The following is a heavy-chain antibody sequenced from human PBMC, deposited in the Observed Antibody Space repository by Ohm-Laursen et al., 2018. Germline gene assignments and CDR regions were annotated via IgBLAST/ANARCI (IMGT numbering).Heavy chain of an antibody. CDR3: ARFNFEDWFFDL. V-gene: IGHV2-5*02. CDR2: IYWDADE. J-gene: IGHJ2*01. Sequence: TQTLTLTRTVSGFSLRRSGVGVGWIRQPPGKALEWLALIYWDADERYSPSLKTRLTITKDPSKSQVILTMTNMDPVDTATYYCARFNFEDWFFDLWGRGTLVSVSS. D-gene: IGHD5-24*01. CDR1: GFSLRRSGVG.